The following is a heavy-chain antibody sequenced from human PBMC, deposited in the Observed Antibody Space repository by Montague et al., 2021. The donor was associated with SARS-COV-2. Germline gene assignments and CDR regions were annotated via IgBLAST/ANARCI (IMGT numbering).Heavy chain of an antibody. D-gene: IGHD6-19*01. CDR1: GYTFTGYY. J-gene: IGHJ6*02. V-gene: IGHV1-2*02. Sequence: SVKVSCKASGYTFTGYYMHWVRQAPGQGLEWMGWINPNSGGTNYXQKFQGRVTMTRDTSISTAYMELSRLRSDDTAVYSCARDFGPYSSGWGYYYDMDVWGQGTTVTVSS. CDR2: INPNSGGT. CDR3: ARDFGPYSSGWGYYYDMDV.